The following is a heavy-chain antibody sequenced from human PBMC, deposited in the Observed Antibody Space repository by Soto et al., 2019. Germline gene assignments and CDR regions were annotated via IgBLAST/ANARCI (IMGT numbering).Heavy chain of an antibody. CDR2: IRSKSDDGTT. D-gene: IGHD3-16*01. J-gene: IGHJ4*02. CDR1: GFTSSNAH. CDR3: TSQPLFGGYSYYFDY. Sequence: PGGSLRLSCVVSGFTSSNAHMSWVRQPPGKGLEWVGRIRSKSDDGTTAYAAPVKGRFTISRDDSKNTVYLQMSSLKTEDTAVYYCTSQPLFGGYSYYFDYWGQGALVTVS. V-gene: IGHV3-15*01.